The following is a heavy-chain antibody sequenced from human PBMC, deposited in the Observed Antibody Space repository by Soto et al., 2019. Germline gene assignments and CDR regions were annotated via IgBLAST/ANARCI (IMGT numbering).Heavy chain of an antibody. CDR3: ARHAVPAASAFDI. CDR1: CGSLNSFY. D-gene: IGHD2-2*01. V-gene: IGHV4-59*08. Sequence: SGTPSPPRPLSCGSLNSFYWSWVRQPPGKGLEWIGYIYYSGSTNYNPSLKSRVTISVDTSKNQFSLKLSSVTAADTAVYYCARHAVPAASAFDIWGQGTMVTVSS. J-gene: IGHJ3*02. CDR2: IYYSGST.